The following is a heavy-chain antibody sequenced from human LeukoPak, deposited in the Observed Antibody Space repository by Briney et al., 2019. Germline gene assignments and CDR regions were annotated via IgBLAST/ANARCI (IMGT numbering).Heavy chain of an antibody. CDR2: ISGSGGST. J-gene: IGHJ3*02. D-gene: IGHD3-22*01. Sequence: GGSLRLSCAASGFTFSSYAMSWVRQAPGKGLEWVSAISGSGGSTYYADSVKGRFTISRDNSKNTLYLQMNSLRAEDTAVYYCAKDLDSSGNFWGTDAFDIWGQGTMVTVSS. CDR3: AKDLDSSGNFWGTDAFDI. CDR1: GFTFSSYA. V-gene: IGHV3-23*01.